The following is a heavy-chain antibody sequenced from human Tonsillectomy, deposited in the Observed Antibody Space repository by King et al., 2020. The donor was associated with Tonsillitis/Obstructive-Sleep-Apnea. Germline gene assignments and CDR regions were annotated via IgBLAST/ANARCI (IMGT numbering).Heavy chain of an antibody. CDR1: GYNFISYD. CDR3: ARGLGRTYSGNDYYYYYNMDV. D-gene: IGHD1-26*01. V-gene: IGHV1-18*01. Sequence: QLVQSGAEVKKPGASVKVSCEASGYNFISYDITWVRQAPGQGLECMGWISAYNGNTNYAQKLQGRVTMTTDTSTSTAYMELRSLRSDDTAVYYCARGLGRTYSGNDYYYYYNMDVWGKGTTVTVS. CDR2: ISAYNGNT. J-gene: IGHJ6*03.